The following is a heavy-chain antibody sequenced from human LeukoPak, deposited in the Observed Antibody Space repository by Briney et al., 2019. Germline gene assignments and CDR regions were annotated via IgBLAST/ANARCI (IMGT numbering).Heavy chain of an antibody. D-gene: IGHD6-25*01. CDR3: AKSGGYGLIDY. CDR2: IYSSGST. CDR1: GYSISSGNY. Sequence: SETLSLTCTVSGYSISSGNYWGWIRQPPGKGLEWIGSIYSSGSTYYNSSLKSRVTISIDTSKNQVSLKMSSVTAADTAVYYCAKSGGYGLIDYWGQGTLVTVSS. V-gene: IGHV4-38-2*02. J-gene: IGHJ4*01.